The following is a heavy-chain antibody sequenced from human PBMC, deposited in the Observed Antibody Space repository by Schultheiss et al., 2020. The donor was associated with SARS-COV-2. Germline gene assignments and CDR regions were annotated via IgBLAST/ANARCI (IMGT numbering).Heavy chain of an antibody. CDR3: ARSTDSGVYYDRLDY. V-gene: IGHV5-51*01. J-gene: IGHJ4*02. Sequence: GGSLRLSCKGSGFSFITHGIGWVRQMPGKDLEWMGIIYPGESDIRYSPSFQGQVTISADKSISTAYLQWSGLKASDTAMYYCARSTDSGVYYDRLDYWGQGTLVTVAS. D-gene: IGHD3-22*01. CDR2: IYPGESDI. CDR1: GFSFITHG.